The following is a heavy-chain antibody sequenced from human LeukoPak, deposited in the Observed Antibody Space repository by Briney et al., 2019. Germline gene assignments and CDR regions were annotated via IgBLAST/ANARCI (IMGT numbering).Heavy chain of an antibody. CDR3: ATGYRGYDSLHDAFDI. Sequence: SVKVSCKASGFTFTSSAVQWVRQARGQRLEWIGWIVVGSGNTNYAQKFQERVTITRDMSTSTAYMELSSLRSEDTAVYYCATGYRGYDSLHDAFDIWGQGTMVTVSS. CDR2: IVVGSGNT. V-gene: IGHV1-58*01. CDR1: GFTFTSSA. D-gene: IGHD5-12*01. J-gene: IGHJ3*02.